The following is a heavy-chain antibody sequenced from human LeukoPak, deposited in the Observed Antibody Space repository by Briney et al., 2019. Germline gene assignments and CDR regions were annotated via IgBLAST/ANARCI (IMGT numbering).Heavy chain of an antibody. CDR1: GYTFTSYG. D-gene: IGHD4-17*01. CDR3: ARDLRGLESRYGDSSFDY. J-gene: IGHJ4*02. V-gene: IGHV1-18*01. CDR2: ISAYNGNT. Sequence: ASVKVSCKASGYTFTSYGISWVRQAPGQGLEWMGWISAYNGNTNYAQKLQGRVTMTTDTSTSTAYMELRSLRSDDTAVYYCARDLRGLESRYGDSSFDYWGQATLVTVSP.